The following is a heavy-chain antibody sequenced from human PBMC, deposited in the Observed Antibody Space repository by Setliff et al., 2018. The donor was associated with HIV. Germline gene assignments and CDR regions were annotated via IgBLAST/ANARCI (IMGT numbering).Heavy chain of an antibody. Sequence: PSETLSLTCVVSGGSISSGGWWTWVRQPPGKGLEWIGGIYHSGNTNYNPSLKSRLSISVDKSKNQFSLKLSSVTAAGTALYYCARRHTFGAGRDYYYYYAVDVWGQGTTVTVS. V-gene: IGHV4-4*02. D-gene: IGHD6-19*01. CDR1: GGSISSGGW. J-gene: IGHJ6*02. CDR3: ARRHTFGAGRDYYYYYAVDV. CDR2: IYHSGNT.